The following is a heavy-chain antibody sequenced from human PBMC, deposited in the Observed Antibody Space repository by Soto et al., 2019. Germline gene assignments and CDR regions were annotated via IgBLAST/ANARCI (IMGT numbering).Heavy chain of an antibody. CDR1: GFTFSSYS. V-gene: IGHV3-33*01. Sequence: GGSLRLSCAASGFTFSSYSMHWVRQAPGKGLEWVAVIWYDGSKKYYADSVKGRFTIPRDNSKNTLYLQMNSLRAEDTAVYYCARDFCGGDCYHFDYWGQGTLVTVSS. CDR2: IWYDGSKK. D-gene: IGHD2-21*02. J-gene: IGHJ4*02. CDR3: ARDFCGGDCYHFDY.